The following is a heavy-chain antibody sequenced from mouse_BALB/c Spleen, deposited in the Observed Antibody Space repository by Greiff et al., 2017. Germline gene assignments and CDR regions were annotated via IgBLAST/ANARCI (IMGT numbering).Heavy chain of an antibody. J-gene: IGHJ2*01. D-gene: IGHD1-1*02. CDR2: ILPGSGST. V-gene: IGHV1-9*01. Sequence: QVQLQQSGAELVKPGASVKLSCTATGYTFSSYWISWVQQRPGHRLEWIGEILPGSGSTNYNEKFKGTTTFTADTSYNTAYMQLSSLTSEDSAVYNLAKCGSDDDYKRCFDDWGEGTTLTVSS. CDR1: GYTFSSYW. CDR3: AKCGSDDDYKRCFDD.